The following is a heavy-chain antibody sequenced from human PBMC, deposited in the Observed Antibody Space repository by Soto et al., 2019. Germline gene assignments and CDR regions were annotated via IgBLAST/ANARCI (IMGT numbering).Heavy chain of an antibody. CDR2: IYYSGST. CDR1: GGSISSYY. J-gene: IGHJ6*03. Sequence: SETLSLTCTVSGGSISSYYWSWIRQPPGKGLEWIGYIYYSGSTNYNPSLKSRVTISVDTSKNQFSLKLSSVTAADTAVYYCARHGDDFWSGPYPRNYYYYMDVWGKGTTVTVSS. D-gene: IGHD3-3*01. V-gene: IGHV4-59*08. CDR3: ARHGDDFWSGPYPRNYYYYMDV.